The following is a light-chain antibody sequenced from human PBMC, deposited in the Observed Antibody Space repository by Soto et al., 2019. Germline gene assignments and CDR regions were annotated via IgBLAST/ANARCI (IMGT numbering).Light chain of an antibody. CDR2: DVS. CDR3: SSYTSSSTSVV. Sequence: QSALTQPASVSRSPGQSITISCTGTSSDVGGYNYVSWYQQHPGKAPKLMIYDVSNRPSGVSNRFSGSKFGNTASLTISGLHAEDEAHYYCSSYTSSSTSVVFGGGTKLTVL. J-gene: IGLJ2*01. CDR1: SSDVGGYNY. V-gene: IGLV2-14*01.